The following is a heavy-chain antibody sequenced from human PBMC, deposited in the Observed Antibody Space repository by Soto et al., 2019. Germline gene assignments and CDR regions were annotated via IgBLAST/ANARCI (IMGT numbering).Heavy chain of an antibody. J-gene: IGHJ4*02. D-gene: IGHD2-15*01. CDR1: GGSIYRSGYY. V-gene: IGHV4-39*01. CDR3: GKVLVGATGHTDSDS. CDR2: IDYNGVT. Sequence: SETLSLTCTVSGGSIYRSGYYWGWIGHPPGRGLEWIGNIDYNGVTYSNPSLKSRVTISRDTSKNQFSLKLTSVTAADTALYYCGKVLVGATGHTDSDSWGPGTLVTVSS.